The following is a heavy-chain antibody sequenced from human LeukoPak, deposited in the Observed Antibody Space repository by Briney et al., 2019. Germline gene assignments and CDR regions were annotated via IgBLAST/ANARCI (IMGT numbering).Heavy chain of an antibody. CDR1: GFSLSNYG. Sequence: GGSLRLSCAASGFSLSNYGMHWVRQAPGKGLEWVAALLYDGNTKHYADSVKGRSTISRDISKNTFYLQMNSLTAEDTAVYYCARDHRPEIQYYYMDVWGKGTTVAVSS. CDR2: LLYDGNTK. CDR3: ARDHRPEIQYYYMDV. D-gene: IGHD1-14*01. V-gene: IGHV3-33*01. J-gene: IGHJ6*03.